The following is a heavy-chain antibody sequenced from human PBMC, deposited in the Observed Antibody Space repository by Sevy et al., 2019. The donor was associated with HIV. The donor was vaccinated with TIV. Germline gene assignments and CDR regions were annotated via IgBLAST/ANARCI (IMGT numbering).Heavy chain of an antibody. CDR2: IKSKTDGGTT. J-gene: IGHJ5*02. CDR1: KFTFSIAW. CDR3: TIDGLFDP. V-gene: IGHV3-15*01. D-gene: IGHD3-16*02. Sequence: GALRLSCAASKFTFSIAWMSWVRQTPGKGLEWVGRIKSKTDGGTTDYAAPVKGRFIISRDDSKNTLYLQMNNLKTEDTALYYCTIDGLFDPWGQGTLVTVSS.